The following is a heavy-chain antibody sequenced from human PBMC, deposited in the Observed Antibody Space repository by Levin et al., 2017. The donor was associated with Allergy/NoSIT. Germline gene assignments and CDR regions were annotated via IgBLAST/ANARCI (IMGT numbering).Heavy chain of an antibody. V-gene: IGHV3-20*01. CDR1: GFTFNDYG. J-gene: IGHJ3*02. CDR3: ARHRFTLNIHDGFHI. Sequence: PGGSLRLSCAASGFTFNDYGMSWVRQAPGKGLEWVSCINCSGGSTGYADSVKGRLTISRDNAKNSLYLQMNSLRAEVTALYHCARHRFTLNIHDGFHIWGQGPMVIVSS. D-gene: IGHD2/OR15-2a*01. CDR2: INCSGGST.